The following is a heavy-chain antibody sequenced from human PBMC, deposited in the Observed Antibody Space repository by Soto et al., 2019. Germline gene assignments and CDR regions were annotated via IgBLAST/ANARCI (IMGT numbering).Heavy chain of an antibody. CDR1: EDTFRNYA. CDR3: ASTKYDSSAYYYWYLGL. D-gene: IGHD3-22*01. CDR2: IIPIFGIA. J-gene: IGHJ2*01. Sequence: QVELVQSGAEVKRPGSSVKVSCQASEDTFRNYAISWVRQAPGQGLEWMGGIIPIFGIANYAQKFQGRVTITADTSANTVYLELSSLRSEDTAVYYWASTKYDSSAYYYWYLGLWGRGTLVTVSS. V-gene: IGHV1-69*17.